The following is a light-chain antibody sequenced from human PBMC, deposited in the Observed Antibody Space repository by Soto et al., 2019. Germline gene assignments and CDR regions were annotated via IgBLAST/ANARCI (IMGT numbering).Light chain of an antibody. Sequence: QSVLTQPASVSGSPGQSVTISCTGTSSDVGGHDYVSWYQQHPGKAPKLIIYEVTNRPSGISHRFSGSKSGNTASLTISGLQAEDEAAYYCFSFTTTTTYAIFGGGTKLTVL. J-gene: IGLJ2*01. CDR2: EVT. V-gene: IGLV2-14*01. CDR1: SSDVGGHDY. CDR3: FSFTTTTTYAI.